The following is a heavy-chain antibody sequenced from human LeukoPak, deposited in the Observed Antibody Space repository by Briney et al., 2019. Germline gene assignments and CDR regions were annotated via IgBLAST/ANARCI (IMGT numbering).Heavy chain of an antibody. V-gene: IGHV3-23*01. Sequence: GGSLRLSCAASGFTFSSYAMSWVRQAPGKGLEWVSAISGSGGSTYYADSVKGRFTISRDNSKNTLYLQMRSLRAEDTAVYYCAKDRSGSYYGRPERWGQGTLVTVSS. J-gene: IGHJ4*02. CDR2: ISGSGGST. CDR3: AKDRSGSYYGRPER. D-gene: IGHD1-26*01. CDR1: GFTFSSYA.